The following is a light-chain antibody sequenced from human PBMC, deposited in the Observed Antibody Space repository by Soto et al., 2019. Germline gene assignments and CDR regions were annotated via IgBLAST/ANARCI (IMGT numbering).Light chain of an antibody. CDR3: QQRSNWPPIT. CDR1: QSVSSY. CDR2: DAS. V-gene: IGKV3-11*01. J-gene: IGKJ5*01. Sequence: EIVLTQSPATLSLSPGERATLSCRASQSVSSYLAWYQQKPGQAPRLLIYDASNRATGIPARFSGSGSGTDFTLTNSSLEPADFAVYYCQQRSNWPPITFGQGTRLEIK.